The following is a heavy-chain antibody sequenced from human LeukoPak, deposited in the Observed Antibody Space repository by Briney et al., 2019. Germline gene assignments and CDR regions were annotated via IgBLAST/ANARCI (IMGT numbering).Heavy chain of an antibody. CDR3: ARRGPDSIAVAGILYYYYYYMDV. CDR2: ISYDGSNK. J-gene: IGHJ6*03. D-gene: IGHD6-19*01. CDR1: GFTFSSYA. V-gene: IGHV3-30*01. Sequence: PGRSLRLSCAASGFTFSSYAMHWVRQAPGKGLEWVAVISYDGSNKYYADSVKGRFTISRDNSKNTLYLQMNSLRAEDTAVYYCARRGPDSIAVAGILYYYYYYMDVWGKGTTVTVS.